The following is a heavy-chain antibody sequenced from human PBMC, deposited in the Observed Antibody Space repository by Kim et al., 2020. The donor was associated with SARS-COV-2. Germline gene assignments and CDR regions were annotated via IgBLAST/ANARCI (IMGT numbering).Heavy chain of an antibody. CDR1: GGSISSYH. CDR2: IYSSGNT. CDR3: ARERGAYSTSSDGYYCFDV. J-gene: IGHJ6*02. V-gene: IGHV4-4*07. Sequence: SETLSLTCIVSGGSISSYHWSWIRQPAGKGLEWIGRIYSSGNTNYNPSLESRLTMSVDTSKNQFSLKLTSVTSADTAVYYCARERGAYSTSSDGYYCFDVWGQGTTVTVSS. D-gene: IGHD6-6*01.